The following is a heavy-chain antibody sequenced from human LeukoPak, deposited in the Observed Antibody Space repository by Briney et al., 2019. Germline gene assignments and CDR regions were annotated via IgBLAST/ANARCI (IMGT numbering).Heavy chain of an antibody. CDR2: IYYSGST. CDR1: GGSISSYY. CDR3: ARSGSGSYSRFDY. V-gene: IGHV4-59*01. J-gene: IGHJ4*02. Sequence: SETLSLICTVSGGSISSYYWSWIRQPPGKGLEWIGYIYYSGSTNYNPSLKSRVTISVDTSKNRFSLKLSSVTAADTAVYYCARSGSGSYSRFDYWGQGTLVTVSS. D-gene: IGHD1-26*01.